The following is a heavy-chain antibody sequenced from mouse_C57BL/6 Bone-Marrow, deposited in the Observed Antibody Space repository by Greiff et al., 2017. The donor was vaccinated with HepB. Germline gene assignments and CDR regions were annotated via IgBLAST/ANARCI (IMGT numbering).Heavy chain of an antibody. CDR2: IRNKANGYTT. J-gene: IGHJ3*01. CDR3: ARSYYDYDAY. V-gene: IGHV7-3*01. Sequence: EVMLVESGGGLVQPGGSLSLSCAASGFTFTDYYMSWVRQPPGKALEWLGFIRNKANGYTTEYSASVKGRFTISRDNSQSILYLQMNALRAEDSATYDCARSYYDYDAYWGQGTLVTVSA. D-gene: IGHD2-4*01. CDR1: GFTFTDYY.